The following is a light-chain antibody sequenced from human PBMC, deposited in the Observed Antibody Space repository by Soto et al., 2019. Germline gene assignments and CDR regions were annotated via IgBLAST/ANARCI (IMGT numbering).Light chain of an antibody. CDR3: QQYYSSPVT. CDR1: QSVSSY. V-gene: IGKV3-11*01. J-gene: IGKJ4*01. Sequence: EIVLTQSPATLSLSPGERATLSCRASQSVSSYLAWYQQKPGQAPRLLIYDASNRATGIPARFSGSGSGTDFTLTISSLEPEDAAVYFCQQYYSSPVTFGGGTKVEI. CDR2: DAS.